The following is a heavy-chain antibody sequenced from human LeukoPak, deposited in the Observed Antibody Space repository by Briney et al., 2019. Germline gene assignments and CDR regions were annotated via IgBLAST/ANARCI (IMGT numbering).Heavy chain of an antibody. CDR2: IYHSGST. D-gene: IGHD2-15*01. J-gene: IGHJ4*02. CDR1: GGSISSSNW. V-gene: IGHV4-4*02. CDR3: ARDLSYCNGVNCYRTWAFDS. Sequence: SETLSLTCAVSGGSISSSNWWGWVRQPPGKGLEWIGEIYHSGSTNYNPSLTSRVTISVDKSKNQFSLKLNSVTAADTAVYYCARDLSYCNGVNCYRTWAFDSWGQGTLVTVSS.